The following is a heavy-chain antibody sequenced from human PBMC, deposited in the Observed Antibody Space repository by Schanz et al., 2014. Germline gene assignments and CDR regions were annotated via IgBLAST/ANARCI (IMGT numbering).Heavy chain of an antibody. CDR2: VNPSVRGT. CDR3: ARDRRRYCSTASCLHDNWFDP. Sequence: QVHLVQSGAEVHKPGASLKISCKASGYTFTNFFLHWVRQAPGQGLEWMGIVNPSVRGTHFAQKFQGRVTMTRDTSTSTVYMELRSLRSDDTAVYYCARDRRRYCSTASCLHDNWFDPWGQGTLVTVSS. D-gene: IGHD2-2*01. CDR1: GYTFTNFF. J-gene: IGHJ5*02. V-gene: IGHV1-46*01.